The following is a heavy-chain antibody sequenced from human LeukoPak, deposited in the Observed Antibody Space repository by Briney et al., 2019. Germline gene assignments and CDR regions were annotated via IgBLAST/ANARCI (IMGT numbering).Heavy chain of an antibody. CDR2: INPNSGGT. J-gene: IGHJ6*02. Sequence: GASVKVSCKASGYTFTGYYMHWVRQAPGQGLEWMGWINPNSGGTNYAQKFQGRVTMTRDTSISTAYMELSRLRSDDTAMYYCARERYCSTPSCPMDVWGQGTTVTVSS. CDR3: ARERYCSTPSCPMDV. D-gene: IGHD2-2*01. CDR1: GYTFTGYY. V-gene: IGHV1-2*02.